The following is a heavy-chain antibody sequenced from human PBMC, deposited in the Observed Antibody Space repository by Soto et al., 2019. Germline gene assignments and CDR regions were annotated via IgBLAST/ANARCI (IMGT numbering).Heavy chain of an antibody. V-gene: IGHV4-34*01. D-gene: IGHD3-3*01. CDR1: GGSFSGYY. CDR2: INHSGST. CDR3: ARGDYYDFWSGASYYYYGMDV. J-gene: IGHJ6*02. Sequence: QVQLQQWGAGLLKPSETLSLTCAVYGGSFSGYYWSWIRQPPGKGLEWIGEINHSGSTNYNPSLKSRVTISVDTSKNQFSLKLSSVTAADTAVYYCARGDYYDFWSGASYYYYGMDVWGQGTTVTVSS.